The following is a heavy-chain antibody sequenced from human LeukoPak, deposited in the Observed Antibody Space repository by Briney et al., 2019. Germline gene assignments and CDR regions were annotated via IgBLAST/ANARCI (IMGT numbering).Heavy chain of an antibody. CDR2: ISSNGGST. CDR3: AKGRIVGAPNDAFDI. J-gene: IGHJ3*02. V-gene: IGHV3-64*01. CDR1: GFTFSSYS. D-gene: IGHD1-26*01. Sequence: GGSLRLSCAASGFTFSSYSMHWVGQAPGKGLEFVSAISSNGGSTYYANSVKGRFTISRDISKNTLYLQMGSLRAEDMAVYYCAKGRIVGAPNDAFDIWGQGTMVTVPS.